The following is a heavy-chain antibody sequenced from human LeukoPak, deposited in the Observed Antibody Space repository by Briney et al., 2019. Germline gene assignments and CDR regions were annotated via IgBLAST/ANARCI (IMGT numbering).Heavy chain of an antibody. Sequence: PGGSLRLSCAASGFTFSNAWMSWVRQAPGKGLEWVGRIKSTTDGGTTDYAAPVKGRFTISRDESKNTLYLQMNSLKTEDTAVYYCTTTSPEGSGSYYTYYYYGMDVWGQGTTVTVSS. CDR1: GFTFSNAW. CDR2: IKSTTDGGTT. J-gene: IGHJ6*02. V-gene: IGHV3-15*01. D-gene: IGHD3-10*01. CDR3: TTTSPEGSGSYYTYYYYGMDV.